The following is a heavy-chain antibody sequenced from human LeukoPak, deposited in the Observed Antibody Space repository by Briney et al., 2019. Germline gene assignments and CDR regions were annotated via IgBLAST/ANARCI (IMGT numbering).Heavy chain of an antibody. CDR1: GYTFTGYY. V-gene: IGHV1-2*02. D-gene: IGHD4-17*01. J-gene: IGHJ5*02. Sequence: ASVKVSCKASGYTFTGYYMHWVRQAPGQGLEWMGWINPNSGGTNYAQKFQGRVTMTRDTSISTAYMELSRLRSDDTAVYYCARESAYGDYMVSWFDPWGQGTLVTVSS. CDR3: ARESAYGDYMVSWFDP. CDR2: INPNSGGT.